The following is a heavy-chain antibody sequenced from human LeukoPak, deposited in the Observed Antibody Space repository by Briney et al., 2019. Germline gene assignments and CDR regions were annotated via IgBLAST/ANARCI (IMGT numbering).Heavy chain of an antibody. D-gene: IGHD3-22*01. CDR3: ARARGYYYDSSGYYHLGAFDI. V-gene: IGHV4-31*03. CDR1: GGSISSGGYY. CDR2: IYYSGST. J-gene: IGHJ3*02. Sequence: PSQTLSLTCTVSGGSISSGGYYWSWIRQHPGKGLEWIGYIYYSGSTYYNPSLKSRVTISVDTSKNQFSLKLSSVTAADTAVYYCARARGYYYDSSGYYHLGAFDIWGQGTMVTVSS.